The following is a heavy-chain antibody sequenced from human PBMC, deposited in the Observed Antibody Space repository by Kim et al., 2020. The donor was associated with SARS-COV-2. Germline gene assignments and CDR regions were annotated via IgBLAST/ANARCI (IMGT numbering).Heavy chain of an antibody. CDR2: IYYSGST. V-gene: IGHV4-59*08. CDR3: ARQAWPSGSYWAYYYYGMDV. CDR1: GGSISSYY. J-gene: IGHJ6*02. D-gene: IGHD1-26*01. Sequence: SETLSLTCTVSGGSISSYYCSWIRQPPGKGLEWIGYIYYSGSTNYNPSLKSRVTISVDTSKNQFSLKLSSVTAADTAVYYCARQAWPSGSYWAYYYYGMDVWGQGTTVTVSS.